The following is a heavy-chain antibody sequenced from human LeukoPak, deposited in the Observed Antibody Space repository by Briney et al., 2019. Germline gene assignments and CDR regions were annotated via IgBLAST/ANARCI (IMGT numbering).Heavy chain of an antibody. CDR1: GFSVSSNY. V-gene: IGHV3-23*01. CDR3: AKSGVGRLQFTRFDY. CDR2: ISGSGGST. D-gene: IGHD5-24*01. J-gene: IGHJ4*02. Sequence: PGGSLRLSCAASGFSVSSNYVSWVRQAPGKGLEWVSAISGSGGSTYYADSVKGRFTISRDNSKNTLYLQMNSLRAEDTAVYYCAKSGVGRLQFTRFDYWGQGTLVTVSS.